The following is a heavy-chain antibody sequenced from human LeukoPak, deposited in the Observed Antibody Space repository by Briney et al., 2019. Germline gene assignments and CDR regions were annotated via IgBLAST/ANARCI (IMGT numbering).Heavy chain of an antibody. D-gene: IGHD5-18*01. Sequence: ASVKVSCKASGYTFTSYAMNWVRQAPGRGLEWMGWINTSTGNPTYAQGFTGRFVFSLDTSVSTAYLQISSLKAEDTAVYYCARAGVRDSYGWWAREIRGYYYYYMDVWGKGTTVTVSS. CDR1: GYTFTSYA. CDR2: INTSTGNP. J-gene: IGHJ6*03. CDR3: ARAGVRDSYGWWAREIRGYYYYYMDV. V-gene: IGHV7-4-1*02.